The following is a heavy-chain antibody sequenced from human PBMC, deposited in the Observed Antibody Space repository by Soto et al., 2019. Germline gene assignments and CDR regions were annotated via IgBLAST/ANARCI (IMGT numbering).Heavy chain of an antibody. Sequence: EVQLVESGGGLVQPGGSLRLSCAASGFTFSSYWMTWVRQAPGKGLEWVANINPDGSEKYYVDSVKGRFTISRDNAKNSLYLQMHSPRAEDTVVYYCARGVTTGVDAFDMWGQGTMVTVSS. CDR3: ARGVTTGVDAFDM. D-gene: IGHD3-3*01. J-gene: IGHJ3*02. CDR1: GFTFSSYW. V-gene: IGHV3-7*01. CDR2: INPDGSEK.